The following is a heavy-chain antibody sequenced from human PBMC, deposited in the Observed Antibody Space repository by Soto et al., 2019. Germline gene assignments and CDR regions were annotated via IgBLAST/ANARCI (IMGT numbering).Heavy chain of an antibody. J-gene: IGHJ3*02. Sequence: SVKVXCXASGGAFSSYAISWLRQAPGQGLEWMGGIIPIFGTANYAQKFQGRVTITADESTSTAYMELSSLRSEDTAVYYCARDPSYDLTQGAFDIWGQGTMVTVSS. V-gene: IGHV1-69*01. CDR3: ARDPSYDLTQGAFDI. CDR2: IIPIFGTA. CDR1: GGAFSSYA. D-gene: IGHD3-22*01.